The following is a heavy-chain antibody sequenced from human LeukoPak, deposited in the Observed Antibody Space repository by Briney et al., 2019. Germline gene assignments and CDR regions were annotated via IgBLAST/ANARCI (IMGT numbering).Heavy chain of an antibody. V-gene: IGHV3-33*05. CDR3: ARDLSGSYFGH. CDR1: GYTFTGYY. CDR2: ISYDGSNK. Sequence: SCKASGYTFTGYYMHWVRQAPGKGLEWVTVISYDGSNKYYADSVKGRFTISRDNSKNSLYLEMKSLRAEDTAVYYCARDLSGSYFGHWGQGTLVTVSS. D-gene: IGHD1-26*01. J-gene: IGHJ4*02.